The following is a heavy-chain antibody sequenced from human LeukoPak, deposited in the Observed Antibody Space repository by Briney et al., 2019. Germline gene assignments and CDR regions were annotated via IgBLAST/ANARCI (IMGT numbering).Heavy chain of an antibody. D-gene: IGHD3-16*01. J-gene: IGHJ3*02. V-gene: IGHV3-74*01. CDR1: GFTFSSYW. CDR2: INTDGSST. CDR3: ARENWGGYAFDI. Sequence: PGGSLRLSCAASGFTFSSYWMHWVRQAPGKGLVWVSRINTDGSSTSYADSVKGRFTISRDNAKNTLYLQMNSLRAEDTAVYYCARENWGGYAFDIWGQGTMVTVSS.